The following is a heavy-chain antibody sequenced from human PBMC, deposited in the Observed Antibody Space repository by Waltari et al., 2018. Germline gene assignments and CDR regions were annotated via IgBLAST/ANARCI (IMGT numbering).Heavy chain of an antibody. CDR2: MNGDGTNI. D-gene: IGHD4-17*01. V-gene: IGHV3-74*01. CDR1: GFTFSVYW. Sequence: EVQLVESGGGFVQPGGSLRLSCAASGFTFSVYWMHWVRQVPGKGLVWVSRMNGDGTNILYADSVKGRFTISRDNAKNTLYLQMNNLRVEDTAVYYCARVKLGDYVISTWGQGTLVTVSS. J-gene: IGHJ5*02. CDR3: ARVKLGDYVIST.